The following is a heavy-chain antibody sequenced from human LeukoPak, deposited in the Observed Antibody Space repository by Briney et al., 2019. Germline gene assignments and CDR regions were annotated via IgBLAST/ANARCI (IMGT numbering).Heavy chain of an antibody. D-gene: IGHD3-3*01. V-gene: IGHV4-4*07. CDR2: IYTSGST. CDR3: ARGGSGFLEWLYNWFDP. J-gene: IGHJ5*02. CDR1: GGSISSYY. Sequence: SETLSLTCTVSGGSISSYYWSWIRQPAGKGLEWIGRIYTSGSTNYNPSLKSRVTMSVDTSKNQFSLKLSSVTAADTAVYYCARGGSGFLEWLYNWFDPWGQGTLVTVSS.